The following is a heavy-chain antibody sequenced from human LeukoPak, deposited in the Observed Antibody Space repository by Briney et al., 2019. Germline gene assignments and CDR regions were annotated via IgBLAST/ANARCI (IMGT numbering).Heavy chain of an antibody. CDR3: AREQMGYPSWYFDL. CDR1: GYSISSGYY. V-gene: IGHV4-38-2*02. CDR2: IYHSGST. J-gene: IGHJ2*01. Sequence: KPSETLSLTCTVSGYSISSGYYWGWIRQPPGKGLEWIGSIYHSGSTYYNPSLKSRVTISVDTSKNQFSLKLSSVTAADTAVYYCAREQMGYPSWYFDLWGRGTLVTVSS. D-gene: IGHD2-8*01.